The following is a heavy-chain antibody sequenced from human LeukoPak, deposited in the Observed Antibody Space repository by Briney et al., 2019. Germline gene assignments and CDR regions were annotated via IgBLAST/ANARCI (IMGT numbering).Heavy chain of an antibody. V-gene: IGHV4-34*01. J-gene: IGHJ5*02. CDR3: ARGGYSYGYAYNWFDP. CDR2: INHSGST. D-gene: IGHD5-18*01. CDR1: GGSFSGYY. Sequence: SETLSLTCAVYGGSFSGYYWSWIRQPPGKGLEWIGEINHSGSTNYNPSLKSRFTISVDTSKNQFSLKLRSVTAADTAVYYCARGGYSYGYAYNWFDPWGQGTLVTVSS.